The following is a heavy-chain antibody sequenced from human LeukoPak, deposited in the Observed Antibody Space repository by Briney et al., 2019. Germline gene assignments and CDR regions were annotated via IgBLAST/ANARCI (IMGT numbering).Heavy chain of an antibody. Sequence: GGSLRLSCAASGFTFNTYAMNWVRQAPGKGLEWVSAIGGSGDNTYYADSVKGRFTISRDNSKNTVYLQMKSLRAEDTAVYYCAKDQSDKGSYAAFDYWGQGTLVTVSS. CDR2: IGGSGDNT. J-gene: IGHJ4*02. CDR1: GFTFNTYA. CDR3: AKDQSDKGSYAAFDY. D-gene: IGHD3-10*01. V-gene: IGHV3-23*01.